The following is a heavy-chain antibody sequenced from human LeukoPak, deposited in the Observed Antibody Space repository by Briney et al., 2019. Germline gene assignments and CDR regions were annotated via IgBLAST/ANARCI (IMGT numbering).Heavy chain of an antibody. D-gene: IGHD5-12*01. CDR1: GGSISSGCYS. Sequence: SETLSLTRAVSGGSISSGCYSWSWIRQPPGKGLEWIGYIYHSGSTYYNPSLKSRVTISVDRSKNQFCLKLSSVTAADTAVYYCARSSGYDNGWYFDLWGRGTLVTVSS. J-gene: IGHJ2*01. CDR3: ARSSGYDNGWYFDL. V-gene: IGHV4-30-2*01. CDR2: IYHSGST.